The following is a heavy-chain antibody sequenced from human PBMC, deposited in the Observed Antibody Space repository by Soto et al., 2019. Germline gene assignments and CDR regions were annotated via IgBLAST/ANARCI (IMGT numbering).Heavy chain of an antibody. CDR2: ISGSGGDT. CDR3: AKDSATLGRFDY. J-gene: IGHJ4*02. D-gene: IGHD3-16*01. CDR1: GFTFSKYG. V-gene: IGHV3-23*01. Sequence: QPGGSLRLSCAASGFTFSKYGMSWVRQPPGKGLEWVSAISGSGGDTYYADSVKGRFTISRDNSKNTLYLQMNSLRAEDTAVYYCAKDSATLGRFDYWGQGTMVAVAS.